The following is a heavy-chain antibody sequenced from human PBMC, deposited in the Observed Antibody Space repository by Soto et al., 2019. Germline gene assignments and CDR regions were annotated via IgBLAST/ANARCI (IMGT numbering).Heavy chain of an antibody. V-gene: IGHV1-69*06. J-gene: IGHJ4*02. Sequence: QVQLVQSGAEVKKPGSSVKVSCKASGGTFSSYAISWVRQAPGQGLEWRGGIIHIFGTANYAQKFQGRVTITAAKSTSTAYMELSSMRSEDTAVDSCARVRAMVRGAHFDYWGQGTLVTVSS. D-gene: IGHD3-10*01. CDR2: IIHIFGTA. CDR1: GGTFSSYA. CDR3: ARVRAMVRGAHFDY.